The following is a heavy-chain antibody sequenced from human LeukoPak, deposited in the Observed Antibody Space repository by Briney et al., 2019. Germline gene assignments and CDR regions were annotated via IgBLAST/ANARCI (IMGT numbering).Heavy chain of an antibody. J-gene: IGHJ3*02. CDR2: ISASAGNT. V-gene: IGHV3-23*01. CDR3: AKVGGGSSSEI. Sequence: QPGGSLRLSCAASGFTFSSYGMNWVRQAPGKGLEWVSGISASAGNTYYADSVKGRFTISRDNSKNTLSLQMDSLRAEDTAVYYCAKVGGGSSSEIWGLGTMVTVSS. D-gene: IGHD1-26*01. CDR1: GFTFSSYG.